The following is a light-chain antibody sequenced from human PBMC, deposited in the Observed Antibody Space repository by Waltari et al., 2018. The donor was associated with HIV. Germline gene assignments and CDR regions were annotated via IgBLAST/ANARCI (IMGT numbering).Light chain of an antibody. J-gene: IGKJ2*01. Sequence: EIVVKQSPATLSVSPGGRVTPSCQASQGISTDLAWYQQKPGQAPRLLIYDASTRATDIPARFSGSGSGTEFTLTISSPQSEDFAIYYCQQYINWPPYTFGQGTKLEIK. CDR3: QQYINWPPYT. CDR2: DAS. V-gene: IGKV3D-15*01. CDR1: QGISTD.